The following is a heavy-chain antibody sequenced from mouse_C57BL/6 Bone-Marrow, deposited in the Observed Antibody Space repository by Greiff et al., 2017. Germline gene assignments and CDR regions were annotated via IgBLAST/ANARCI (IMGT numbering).Heavy chain of an antibody. CDR2: IDPENGDT. CDR1: GFNIKDAY. CDR3: ATDYCYSYWYFDV. D-gene: IGHD1-1*01. V-gene: IGHV14-4*01. J-gene: IGHJ1*03. Sequence: VQLLQSGAELVRPGVSVKLSCTASGFNIKDAYMHWVKQRPEQGLEWIGWIDPENGDTEYASQFQGKATITADTSSNTAYLQLSSLTSEDTAIYYCATDYCYSYWYFDVWGTGTTVTVSS.